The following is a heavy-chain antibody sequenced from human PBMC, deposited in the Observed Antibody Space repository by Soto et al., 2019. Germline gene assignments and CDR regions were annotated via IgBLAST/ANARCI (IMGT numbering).Heavy chain of an antibody. V-gene: IGHV3-7*01. J-gene: IGHJ4*02. D-gene: IGHD4-17*01. CDR2: IKQDGREK. Sequence: EVQLVESGGGLVQPGGSLRLSCAASGFTFSSYWMSWVRQAPGKGLEWVANIKQDGREKYYVDSVKGRFTISRDNTRKSLFLQMNSLRGEDTAVYYCVRGGYGDFDYWGQGTLVTVSS. CDR3: VRGGYGDFDY. CDR1: GFTFSSYW.